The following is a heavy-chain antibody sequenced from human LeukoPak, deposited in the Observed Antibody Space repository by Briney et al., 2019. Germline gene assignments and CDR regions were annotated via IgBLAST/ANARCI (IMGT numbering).Heavy chain of an antibody. CDR3: ARDLRSGYYYMDV. Sequence: VKVSCKASGYTFTGYYMHWVRQAPGQGLEWMGWINPNSGGTNYAQKFQGRVTMTRDTSISTAYMELSRLRSDDTAVYYCARDLRSGYYYMDVWGKGTTVTVSS. J-gene: IGHJ6*03. D-gene: IGHD7-27*01. CDR2: INPNSGGT. V-gene: IGHV1-2*02. CDR1: GYTFTGYY.